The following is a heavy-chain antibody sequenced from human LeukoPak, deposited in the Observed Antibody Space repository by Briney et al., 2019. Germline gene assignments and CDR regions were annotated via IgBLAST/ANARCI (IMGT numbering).Heavy chain of an antibody. V-gene: IGHV1-2*02. D-gene: IGHD5-18*01. CDR2: INPNSGGT. J-gene: IGHJ4*02. CDR1: GYTFTGYY. CDR3: ARGVKGYSYGFSVLMGY. Sequence: ASVKVSCKASGYTFTGYYMHWVRQAPGQGLEWMGWINPNSGGTNYAQKFQGRVTMTRDTSISTAYMELSRLRSDDTAVYYCARGVKGYSYGFSVLMGYWGQGTLVTVSS.